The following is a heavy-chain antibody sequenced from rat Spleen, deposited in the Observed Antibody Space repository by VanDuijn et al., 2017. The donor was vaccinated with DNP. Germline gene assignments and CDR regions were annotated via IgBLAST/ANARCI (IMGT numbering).Heavy chain of an antibody. Sequence: EVQLVESGGGLVQPGRSLKLSCAASGFTFSNYAMHWIRQAPRKGLEWVASISPSGGSTYYRDSVKGRFTISRENAKNTLYLQMTSLRSEDTALYYCARHETSGIRPPFDYWGQGTLVTVSS. CDR1: GFTFSNYA. D-gene: IGHD1-4*01. J-gene: IGHJ3*01. CDR2: ISPSGGST. CDR3: ARHETSGIRPPFDY. V-gene: IGHV5-19*01.